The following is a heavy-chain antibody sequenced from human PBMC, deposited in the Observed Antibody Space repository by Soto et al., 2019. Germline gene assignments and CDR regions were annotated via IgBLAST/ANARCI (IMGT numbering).Heavy chain of an antibody. CDR3: TRGGMSGMDV. D-gene: IGHD6-13*01. Sequence: ASVKVSRKASGYTFTGYYIHWVLQAPGQGLEWMGWINPQNGNRNYAQKLQDRVTMTTDTFTTTAYMELRRLRSDDTAVYYCTRGGMSGMDVWGQGTSVTVSS. V-gene: IGHV1-18*04. CDR1: GYTFTGYY. J-gene: IGHJ6*02. CDR2: INPQNGNR.